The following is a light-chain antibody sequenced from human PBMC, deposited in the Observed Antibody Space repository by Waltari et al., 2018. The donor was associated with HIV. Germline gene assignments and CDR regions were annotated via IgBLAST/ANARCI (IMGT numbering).Light chain of an antibody. CDR2: EVT. CDR1: SSDVGSYND. J-gene: IGLJ2*01. V-gene: IGLV2-8*01. CDR3: SSYAASNTLI. Sequence: QSALTPPPAAACSPGHSVTICCASTSSDVGSYNDACWYQQHPAKAPKLIIYEVTKRPSGVSERFSGSKSGNAASLTVSGLQPDDEAVYYCSSYAASNTLIFGGGTDLTVL.